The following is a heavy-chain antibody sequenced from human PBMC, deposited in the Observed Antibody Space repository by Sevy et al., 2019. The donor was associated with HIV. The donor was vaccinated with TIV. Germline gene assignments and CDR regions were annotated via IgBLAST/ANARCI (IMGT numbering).Heavy chain of an antibody. V-gene: IGHV3-21*01. Sequence: GGSLRLSCAASGFTFSSYSMNWVRQAPGKGLEWVSSITSSSNYIYYADSVKGRFTISRDNAKNSLYLQMNSLRAEDTAVYYCARDTIVEVPAASDPYYYYYGMDVWGQGTTVTVSS. CDR2: ITSSSNYI. CDR3: ARDTIVEVPAASDPYYYYYGMDV. J-gene: IGHJ6*02. D-gene: IGHD2-2*01. CDR1: GFTFSSYS.